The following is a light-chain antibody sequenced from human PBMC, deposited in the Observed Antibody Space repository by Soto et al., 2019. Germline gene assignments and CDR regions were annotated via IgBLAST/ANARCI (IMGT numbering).Light chain of an antibody. CDR2: AAS. Sequence: DIQMTQSPSSLSASVGDRVTITCRASETISNFLNWYQQKPGKAPKLLIYAASSLQSGVPSRFSGRGSGTDFTLTITSLQPEDFATYYCQQSYSTPPFTFGQGTRLEIK. J-gene: IGKJ5*01. CDR3: QQSYSTPPFT. V-gene: IGKV1-39*01. CDR1: ETISNF.